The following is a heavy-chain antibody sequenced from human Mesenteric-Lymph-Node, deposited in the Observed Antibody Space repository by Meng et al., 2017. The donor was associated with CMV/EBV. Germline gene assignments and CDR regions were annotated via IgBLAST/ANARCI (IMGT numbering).Heavy chain of an antibody. Sequence: GESLKISCAASGFTFSSLPMHWVRQAPHKGLEWVAVISYDGGDKYYADSVKGRFTISRDNSKKTLFLQMNSLRAEDTAVYYCAREVVGATTGYFDYWGQGTLVTVSS. CDR1: GFTFSSLP. CDR3: AREVVGATTGYFDY. D-gene: IGHD1-26*01. V-gene: IGHV3-30-3*01. J-gene: IGHJ4*02. CDR2: ISYDGGDK.